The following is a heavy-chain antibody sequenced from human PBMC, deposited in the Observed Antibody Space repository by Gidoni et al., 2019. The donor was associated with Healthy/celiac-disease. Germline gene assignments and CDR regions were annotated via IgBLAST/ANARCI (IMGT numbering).Heavy chain of an antibody. Sequence: EVQLLESGGGLGQPGGSLRLSGADSGSTFSRYAMSWVRQAPGKGLAWVSAISGGGGSTYYADSVKGRFTISRDNSKNTLYLQMNSLRAEDTAVYYCAKNGIAVAGPRAFDIWGQGTMVTVSS. D-gene: IGHD6-19*01. V-gene: IGHV3-23*01. CDR1: GSTFSRYA. J-gene: IGHJ3*02. CDR2: ISGGGGST. CDR3: AKNGIAVAGPRAFDI.